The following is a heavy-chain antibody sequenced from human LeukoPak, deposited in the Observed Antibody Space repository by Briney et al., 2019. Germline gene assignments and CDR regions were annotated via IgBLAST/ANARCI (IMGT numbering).Heavy chain of an antibody. CDR1: GGSISTYY. V-gene: IGHV4-4*07. J-gene: IGHJ2*01. D-gene: IGHD6-19*01. CDR3: ARDYSGWYL. Sequence: SETLSLTCTVSGGSISTYYWSWIRQPVGKGLEWIGHIKTSGSTHYNPSLKSRVTISVDTSKNQFSLKLSSVTAADTAVYYCARDYSGWYLWGRGTLVTVSS. CDR2: IKTSGST.